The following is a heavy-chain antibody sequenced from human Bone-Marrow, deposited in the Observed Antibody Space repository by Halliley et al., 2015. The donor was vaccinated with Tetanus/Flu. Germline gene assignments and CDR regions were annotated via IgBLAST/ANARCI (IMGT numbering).Heavy chain of an antibody. V-gene: IGHV3-48*03. Sequence: SLRLSCAASEFTFSDFEMNWVRQAPGKGLEWVSYISSSGAFIYYADSVKGRFTVSRDNANKSLFLQMNSLRVEDTAVYFCADLPLGYCTAASCFSKPPTWGQGPLVTVPS. J-gene: IGHJ5*02. CDR2: ISSSGAFI. D-gene: IGHD2-15*01. CDR3: ADLPLGYCTAASCFSKPPT. CDR1: EFTFSDFE.